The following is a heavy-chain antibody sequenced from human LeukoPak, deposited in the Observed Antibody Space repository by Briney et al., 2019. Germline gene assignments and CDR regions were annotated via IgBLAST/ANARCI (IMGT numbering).Heavy chain of an antibody. CDR2: IIPIFGTA. J-gene: IGHJ5*02. CDR3: ASGYSFGNWFDP. CDR1: GGTFSSYA. D-gene: IGHD5-18*01. V-gene: IGHV1-69*13. Sequence: SVKVSCKASGGTFSSYAISWVRQAPGQGLEWMGGIIPIFGTANYAQKFQGRVTITADESTSTAYMELSSLRSEDTAVYYCASGYSFGNWFDPWGQGTLVTVSS.